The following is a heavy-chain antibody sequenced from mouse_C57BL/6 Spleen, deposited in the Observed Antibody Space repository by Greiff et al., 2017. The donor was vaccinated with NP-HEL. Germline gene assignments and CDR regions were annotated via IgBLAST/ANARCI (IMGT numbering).Heavy chain of an antibody. D-gene: IGHD2-5*01. CDR2: IDPETGGT. Sequence: VKLMESGAELVRPGASVTLSCKASGYTFTDYEMHWVKQTPVHGLEWIGAIDPETGGTAYNQKFKGKAILTADQSSSTAYMELRSLTSEDSAVYYCTRGRYSNYGYYYAMDYWGQGTSVTVSS. CDR1: GYTFTDYE. J-gene: IGHJ4*01. CDR3: TRGRYSNYGYYYAMDY. V-gene: IGHV1-15*01.